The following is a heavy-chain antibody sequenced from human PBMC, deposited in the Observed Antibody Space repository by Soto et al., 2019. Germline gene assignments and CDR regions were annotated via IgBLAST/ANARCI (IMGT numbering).Heavy chain of an antibody. J-gene: IGHJ4*02. CDR3: MRGPSARDSSGYPYYFDP. CDR1: GYVFTGYY. Sequence: ASVKVSCKTSGYVFTGYYLHWVRQAPGQGLEWMGWINCGSGGTTYTQKFQGRVTLTMDTSTSTAYMELSSLISDDTALYYCMRGPSARDSSGYPYYFDPWGQGTLVTVSS. CDR2: INCGSGGT. D-gene: IGHD3-22*01. V-gene: IGHV1-2*02.